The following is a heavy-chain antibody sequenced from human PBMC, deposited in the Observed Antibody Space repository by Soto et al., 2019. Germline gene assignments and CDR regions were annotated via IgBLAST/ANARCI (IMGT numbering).Heavy chain of an antibody. Sequence: EVQLVESGGGLVQPGGSLRLSCAGSGFTFSDYYIDWVRQAPGKGLEWVGRSRDKGNSSSTDYAASGKGRFTISRDASKNSLFLQLNSLKTEDTALYYCTRSITGTTSSDYWGQGTLVTVSS. CDR3: TRSITGTTSSDY. V-gene: IGHV3-72*01. D-gene: IGHD1-7*01. J-gene: IGHJ4*02. CDR2: SRDKGNSSST. CDR1: GFTFSDYY.